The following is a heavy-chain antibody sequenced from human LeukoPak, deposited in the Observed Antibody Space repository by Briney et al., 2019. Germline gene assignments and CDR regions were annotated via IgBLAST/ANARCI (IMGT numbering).Heavy chain of an antibody. CDR2: INHSGST. CDR3: ASAATHKGLFDY. Sequence: PSETLSLTCAVYGGSFSGYYWSWIRQPPGKGLEWIGEINHSGSTNYNPSLKSRVTISVDTSKNQSSLKLSSVTAADTAVYYCASAATHKGLFDYWGQGTLVTVSS. J-gene: IGHJ4*02. D-gene: IGHD6-25*01. CDR1: GGSFSGYY. V-gene: IGHV4-34*01.